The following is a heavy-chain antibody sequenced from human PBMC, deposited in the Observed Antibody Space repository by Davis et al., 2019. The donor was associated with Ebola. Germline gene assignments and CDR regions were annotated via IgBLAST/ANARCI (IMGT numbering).Heavy chain of an antibody. CDR3: ARDLGYCSGGSCYSSDF. CDR2: IIPILGIA. Sequence: AASVKVSCKASGYMFTNYGISWVRQAPGQGLEWMGRIIPILGIANYAQKFQGRVTITADKSTSTAYMELSSLRSEDTAVYYCARDLGYCSGGSCYSSDFWGQGTLVTVSS. J-gene: IGHJ4*02. D-gene: IGHD2-15*01. CDR1: GYMFTNYG. V-gene: IGHV1-69*04.